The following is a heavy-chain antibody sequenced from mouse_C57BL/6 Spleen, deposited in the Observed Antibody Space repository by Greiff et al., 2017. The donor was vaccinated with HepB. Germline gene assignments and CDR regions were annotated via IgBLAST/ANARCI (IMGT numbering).Heavy chain of an antibody. CDR1: GYTFTSYW. CDR2: IDPNSGGT. J-gene: IGHJ3*01. Sequence: QVQLQQPGAELVKPGASVKLSCKASGYTFTSYWMHWVKQRPGRGLEWIGRIDPNSGGTNYNEKFKSKATLTVDTSSSTAYMQLSSLTSEDSAVYYCARDYDYDEGFAYWGQGTLVTVSA. CDR3: ARDYDYDEGFAY. D-gene: IGHD2-4*01. V-gene: IGHV1-62-3*01.